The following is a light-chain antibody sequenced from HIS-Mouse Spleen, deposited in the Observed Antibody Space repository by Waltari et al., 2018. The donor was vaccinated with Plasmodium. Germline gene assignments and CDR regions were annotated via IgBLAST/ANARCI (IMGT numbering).Light chain of an antibody. CDR2: GAS. V-gene: IGKV3-20*01. J-gene: IGKJ2*01. CDR1: QSVSSSY. CDR3: QQYGSSPYT. Sequence: EIVLTQSPGTLSLSPGERATLSCRASQSVSSSYLAWYQQKPGQAPRLLIYGASRRATGIPDRFSGSASGTDFTLTISRLEPEDFAVYYCQQYGSSPYTFGQGTKLEIK.